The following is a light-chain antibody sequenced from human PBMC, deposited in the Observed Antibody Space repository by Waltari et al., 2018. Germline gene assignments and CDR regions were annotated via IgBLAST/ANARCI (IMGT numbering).Light chain of an antibody. V-gene: IGLV1-44*01. J-gene: IGLJ1*01. CDR1: SSNLGSNA. CDR2: SHD. CDR3: GAWDDRLNVYV. Sequence: QSVLTQPPSASGTPGQRVTISCSGSSSNLGSNALNWYQHLPGTAPTLLIDSHDPRPSGVPDRFSGSKSGTSASLAISGLQSEDEADYYCGAWDDRLNVYVFGTGTRVTVL.